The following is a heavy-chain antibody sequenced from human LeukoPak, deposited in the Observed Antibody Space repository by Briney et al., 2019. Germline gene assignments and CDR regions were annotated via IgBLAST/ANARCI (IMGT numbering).Heavy chain of an antibody. D-gene: IGHD4-17*01. CDR2: ISAYNGNT. CDR1: GYTFTSYG. V-gene: IGHV1-18*01. CDR3: ARATTVITRDWFDP. J-gene: IGHJ5*02. Sequence: EASVKVSCTASGYTFTSYGISWVRQAPGQGLEWMGWISAYNGNTNYAQKLQGRVTMTTDTSTSTAYMELRSLRSDDTAVYYCARATTVITRDWFDPWGQGTLVTVSS.